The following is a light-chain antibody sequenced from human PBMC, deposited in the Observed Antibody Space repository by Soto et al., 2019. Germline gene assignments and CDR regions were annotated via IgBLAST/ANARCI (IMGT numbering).Light chain of an antibody. CDR1: QSFGSN. CDR3: QQYINWSWT. J-gene: IGKJ1*01. CDR2: GAS. Sequence: EIVMTQSPATLSVSPGERATLSCRASQSFGSNLAWYQQKPGQAPRLLIYGASTRATGIPARFSGSGSGTEFTLTISSLQSEDFAVYYCQQYINWSWTFGQGTTVEI. V-gene: IGKV3-15*01.